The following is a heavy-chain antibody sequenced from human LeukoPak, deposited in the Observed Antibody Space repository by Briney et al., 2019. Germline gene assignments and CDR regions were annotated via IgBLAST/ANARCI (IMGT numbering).Heavy chain of an antibody. CDR2: ISYDGSNK. J-gene: IGHJ4*02. CDR1: GFTFSSYA. Sequence: GRSLRLSCAASGFTFSSYAMHWVRQAPGKGLEWVAVISYDGSNKYYADSVKGRFTISRDNSKNTLYLQMNSLRAEDTAVYYCARDRAATFKGYSYGIIDYWGQGTLVTVSS. CDR3: ARDRAATFKGYSYGIIDY. V-gene: IGHV3-30-3*01. D-gene: IGHD5-18*01.